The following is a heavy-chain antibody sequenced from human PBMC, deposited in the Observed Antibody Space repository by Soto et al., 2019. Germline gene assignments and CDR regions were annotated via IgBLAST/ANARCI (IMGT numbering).Heavy chain of an antibody. V-gene: IGHV4-4*02. D-gene: IGHD2-2*01. Sequence: QVELQESGPGLVKPSGTLSLTCAVSRGSISSDNWWTWVRQSPEKGLEWIGEIYPSGNTNYNPSFRGRVAISIDKSKNQFSLELKFVNAADTAVYFCARDSKPNLDHWGQGTLVTVSS. CDR2: IYPSGNT. J-gene: IGHJ4*02. CDR3: ARDSKPNLDH. CDR1: RGSISSDNW.